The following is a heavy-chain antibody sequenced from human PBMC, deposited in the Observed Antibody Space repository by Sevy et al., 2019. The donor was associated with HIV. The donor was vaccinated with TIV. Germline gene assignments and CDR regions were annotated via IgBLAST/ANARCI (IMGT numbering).Heavy chain of an antibody. CDR1: GGSIRSTSYY. CDR2: FDYAGTT. J-gene: IGHJ5*01. D-gene: IGHD4-17*01. CDR3: ARSGRGDYAGGFDS. V-gene: IGHV4-39*01. Sequence: SETLSLTCSVSGGSIRSTSYYWGWIRQPPGKGLEWIASFDYAGTTYYTPALKSRVTISGDMSKNQFSLKLKSVTVADTAFYYCARSGRGDYAGGFDSWGQGTLVTVSS.